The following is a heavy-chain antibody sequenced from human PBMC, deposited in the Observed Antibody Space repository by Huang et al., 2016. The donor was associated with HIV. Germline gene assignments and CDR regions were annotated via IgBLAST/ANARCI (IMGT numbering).Heavy chain of an antibody. CDR2: ISVYNGNT. CDR1: GYTFTSYG. J-gene: IGHJ4*02. CDR3: ARGRTDYGDSRPYFDY. Sequence: QVQVVQSGAEVKKPGASVKVSCKASGYTFTSYGISWVRQAPGQGLEWMGWISVYNGNTNYAQKLQDRGTMTTDTSTSTAYMELRSLRSDDTAVYYCARGRTDYGDSRPYFDYWGQGTLVTVSS. V-gene: IGHV1-18*01. D-gene: IGHD4-17*01.